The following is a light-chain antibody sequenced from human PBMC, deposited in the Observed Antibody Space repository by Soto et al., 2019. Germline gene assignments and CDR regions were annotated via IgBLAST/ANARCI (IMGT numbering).Light chain of an antibody. CDR3: QQYNIYWT. V-gene: IGKV1-5*01. CDR1: QSISGS. CDR2: DAS. J-gene: IGKJ1*01. Sequence: DVPMTQSPSTLSASVGDRVTITCRASQSISGSLAWYQQKPGKAPKALIYDASSLESGVPSRFRGSGSGTEFTLTISSLQPDDFATYYCQQYNIYWTFGQGTKVEI.